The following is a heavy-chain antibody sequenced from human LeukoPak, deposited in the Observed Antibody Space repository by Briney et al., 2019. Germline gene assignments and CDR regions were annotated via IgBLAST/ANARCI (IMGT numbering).Heavy chain of an antibody. CDR2: IYYSGST. D-gene: IGHD2-8*02. J-gene: IGHJ4*02. Sequence: SETLSLTCTVSGGSISSYYWSWIRQPPGKGLEWIGYIYYSGSTNYNPSLKSRVTISVDTSKNQFSLKLSSVTAADTAVYYCASDYCTGGVCYCLDYWGQGTLVTVSS. CDR3: ASDYCTGGVCYCLDY. CDR1: GGSISSYY. V-gene: IGHV4-59*12.